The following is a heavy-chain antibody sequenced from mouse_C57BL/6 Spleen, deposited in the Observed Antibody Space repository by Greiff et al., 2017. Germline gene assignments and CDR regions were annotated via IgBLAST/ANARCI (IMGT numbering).Heavy chain of an antibody. D-gene: IGHD1-1*01. CDR1: GFTFSDYG. V-gene: IGHV5-17*01. Sequence: EVKLMESGGGLVKPGGSLKLSCAASGFTFSDYGMHWVRQAPEKGLEWVAYISSGSSTISYADTVKGRFTISRDNAKNTLFLQMTSLRSEDTAMYYCARRSSYAMDYWGQGTSVTVSA. CDR2: ISSGSSTI. J-gene: IGHJ4*01. CDR3: ARRSSYAMDY.